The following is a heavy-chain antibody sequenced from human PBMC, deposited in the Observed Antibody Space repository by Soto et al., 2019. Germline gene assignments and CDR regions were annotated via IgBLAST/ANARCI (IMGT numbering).Heavy chain of an antibody. CDR3: ARSGYSSGWYSFSDNYYYYGMDV. CDR2: IYYSGST. V-gene: IGHV4-39*07. CDR1: GGSINSGSISGNSYF. D-gene: IGHD6-19*01. Sequence: SETLSLTCTVSGGSINSGSISGNSYFWGWIRQSPAKGLEGIGCIYYSGSTNYNPSLKSRVTISVDTSKNQFSLKLSSVTAADTAVYYCARSGYSSGWYSFSDNYYYYGMDVWGQGTTVTVSS. J-gene: IGHJ6*02.